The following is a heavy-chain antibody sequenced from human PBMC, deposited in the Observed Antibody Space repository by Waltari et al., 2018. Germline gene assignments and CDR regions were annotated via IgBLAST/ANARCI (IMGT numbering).Heavy chain of an antibody. CDR1: GFTFSSYA. V-gene: IGHV3-23*01. J-gene: IGHJ4*02. D-gene: IGHD3-22*01. CDR3: ARVQGDGYLNY. CDR2: ISGSGGST. Sequence: EVQLLESGGGLVQPGGSLRLSCAASGFTFSSYAMSWVRQAPGKGLEWVSAISGSGGSTYYADSVKGLFTISRDNSKNTLYLQMNSLRAEDTAVYYCARVQGDGYLNYWGQGTLVTVSS.